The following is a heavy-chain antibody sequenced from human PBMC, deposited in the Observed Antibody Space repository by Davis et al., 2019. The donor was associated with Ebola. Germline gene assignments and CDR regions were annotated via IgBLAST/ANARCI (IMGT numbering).Heavy chain of an antibody. CDR3: AREVGETNLDQ. CDR2: IIPVSGVP. D-gene: IGHD1-26*01. J-gene: IGHJ4*02. V-gene: IGHV1-69*13. CDR1: GGTFSSYA. Sequence: SVKVSCKASGGTFSSYAISWVRQAPGHGLDWMGGIIPVSGVPKYAQDFQGRVTITADESTSTAYMELSSLRSEDTAVYYCAREVGETNLDQWGQGTLVTVSS.